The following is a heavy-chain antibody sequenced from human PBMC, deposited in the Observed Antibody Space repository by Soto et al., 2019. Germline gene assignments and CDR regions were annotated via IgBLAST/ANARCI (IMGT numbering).Heavy chain of an antibody. V-gene: IGHV3-23*01. D-gene: IGHD1-1*01. CDR1: GFTFSRFA. Sequence: EVQLLESGGGLVQPGGSLRLSCAASGFTFSRFAMGWVRQAPGKGLEWVSIISGGGNNVHYADSVKGRFTTSRDNSKNTLYLQMDSLRGEDTAVYNCATQDFRGSTGTTWGQGTLVTVSS. J-gene: IGHJ4*02. CDR3: ATQDFRGSTGTT. CDR2: ISGGGNNV.